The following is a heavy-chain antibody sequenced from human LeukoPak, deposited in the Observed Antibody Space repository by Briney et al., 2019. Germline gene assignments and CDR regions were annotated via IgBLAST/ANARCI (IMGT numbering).Heavy chain of an antibody. V-gene: IGHV3-23*01. J-gene: IGHJ6*03. Sequence: GGSLRLSCAAAGFTFSSYSMSWVRQAPGKGLEWVSAIIVCSGSTYYAVFGKGRVTITRDNYKHMLDLQMNRLKDEDRAVYYCVSRGVPAAYYGGYMDGGGKGTTVTVCS. D-gene: IGHD2-2*01. CDR3: VSRGVPAAYYGGYMDG. CDR2: IIVCSGST. CDR1: GFTFSSYS.